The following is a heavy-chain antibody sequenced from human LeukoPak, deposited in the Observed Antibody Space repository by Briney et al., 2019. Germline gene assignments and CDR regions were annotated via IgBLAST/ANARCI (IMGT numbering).Heavy chain of an antibody. Sequence: GGPLTLSCAASGFTSSSSWMSWVRPAPGKGLEWVANIKQDGSEKYYVDSVKGRFTISRDNAKNSPYLLMNSLRAEDTAVYYCARKIMVRRYFDYWGQGTLVTVSS. D-gene: IGHD3-10*01. V-gene: IGHV3-7*01. CDR3: ARKIMVRRYFDY. J-gene: IGHJ4*02. CDR2: IKQDGSEK. CDR1: GFTSSSSW.